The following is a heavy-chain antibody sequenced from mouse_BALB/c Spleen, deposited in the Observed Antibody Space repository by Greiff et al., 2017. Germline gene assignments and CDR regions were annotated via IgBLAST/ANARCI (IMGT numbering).Heavy chain of an antibody. Sequence: DVQLQESGPGLVKPSQSLSLTCTVTGYSITSDYAWNWIRQFPGNKLEWTGYISYSGSTSYNPSLKSRISITRDTSKNQFFLQLNSVTTEDTATYYCARGYGNYWFAYWGQGTLVTVSA. CDR1: GYSITSDYA. CDR2: ISYSGST. CDR3: ARGYGNYWFAY. J-gene: IGHJ3*01. D-gene: IGHD2-10*02. V-gene: IGHV3-2*02.